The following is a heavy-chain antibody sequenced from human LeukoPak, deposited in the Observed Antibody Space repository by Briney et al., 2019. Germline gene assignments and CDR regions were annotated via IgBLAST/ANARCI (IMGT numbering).Heavy chain of an antibody. CDR1: GFTFSDHY. V-gene: IGHV4-34*01. Sequence: GSLRLSCAASGFTFSDHYMDWVRQAPGKGLEWIGESNYNVNSNYNPSLKSRVTISVDTSKNQFSLRLTSMTAADTAMYYCTRITYCGGEDCRLFDVWSRGTLVTVSS. CDR3: TRITYCGGEDCRLFDV. CDR2: SNYNVNS. J-gene: IGHJ2*01. D-gene: IGHD2-21*01.